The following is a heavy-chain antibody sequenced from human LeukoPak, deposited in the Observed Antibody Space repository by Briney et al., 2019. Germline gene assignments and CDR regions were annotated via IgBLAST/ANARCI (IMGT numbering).Heavy chain of an antibody. CDR2: IKQDGSEK. V-gene: IGHV3-7*01. Sequence: PGGSLRLSCVGSGCTFSDYWMSWVRQAPGKGLEWVANIKQDGSEKDYVDALKGRFTISRDNAKNSLYLQMNSLRAEDTAAYYCARWLELMRNFDWWGQGTLVTVSS. D-gene: IGHD5-24*01. CDR3: ARWLELMRNFDW. J-gene: IGHJ4*02. CDR1: GCTFSDYW.